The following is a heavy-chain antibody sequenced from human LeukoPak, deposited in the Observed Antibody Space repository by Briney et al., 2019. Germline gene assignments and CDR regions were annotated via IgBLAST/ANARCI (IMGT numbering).Heavy chain of an antibody. V-gene: IGHV1-46*01. CDR1: GYTFTSYY. J-gene: IGHJ3*02. CDR3: ARYGFSSVWQGGWHAFDI. Sequence: ASVKVSCKASGYTFTSYYLHWVRQAPGQGLEWMGIIHPTVGDTTYAQKFQGRVTMTRDMSAGTVYMDLSSLRSEDTAVYYCARYGFSSVWQGGWHAFDIWGQGTTVTVSS. D-gene: IGHD6-25*01. CDR2: IHPTVGDT.